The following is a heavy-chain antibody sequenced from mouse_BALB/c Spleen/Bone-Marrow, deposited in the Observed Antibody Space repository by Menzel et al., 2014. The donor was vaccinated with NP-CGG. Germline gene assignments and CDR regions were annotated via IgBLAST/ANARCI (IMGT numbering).Heavy chain of an antibody. CDR1: GYTFTDYA. D-gene: IGHD1-1*01. CDR2: ISTYSGNT. Sequence: VQGVESGPELVRPGVSVKISCKGSGYTFTDYAMHWVKQRHAKSLEWIGVISTYSGNTNYNQKFKGKATMTVDKSSSTAYMELARLTSEDSAIYYCARAGCGSSYDWFAYWGQGTLVTVSA. J-gene: IGHJ3*01. CDR3: ARAGCGSSYDWFAY. V-gene: IGHV1-67*01.